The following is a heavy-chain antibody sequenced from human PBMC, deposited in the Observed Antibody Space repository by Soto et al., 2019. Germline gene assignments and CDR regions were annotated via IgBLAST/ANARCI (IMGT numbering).Heavy chain of an antibody. J-gene: IGHJ4*02. CDR2: MNEDGSER. D-gene: IGHD4-17*01. CDR3: ARDRAYGRFDY. CDR1: GFSFSSAW. V-gene: IGHV3-7*03. Sequence: GGSLRLSCAVSGFSFSSAWMTWIRQAPGKGLERVAIMNEDGSERYYVDSVKGRFTISRDNAKNALFLQMNSLRVEDTAVYFCARDRAYGRFDYWGQGSLVTVSS.